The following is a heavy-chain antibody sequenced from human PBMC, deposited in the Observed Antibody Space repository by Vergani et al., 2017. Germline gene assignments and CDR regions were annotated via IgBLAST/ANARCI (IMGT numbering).Heavy chain of an antibody. D-gene: IGHD2-21*01. Sequence: EVQLVESGGGIVKPGGSLRLSCVASGFSFRNAWMNWVRRTPGKGLEWVGRIKSTFDRGTTEYAAAVKGRFTISRDDSKNTLFLQMNGLKTEDIGVYYCTTDPRYCGDCSCYWLRDHHYYGMDVWGQGTTVTVSS. CDR1: GFSFRNAW. CDR3: TTDPRYCGDCSCYWLRDHHYYGMDV. CDR2: IKSTFDRGTT. J-gene: IGHJ6*02. V-gene: IGHV3-15*07.